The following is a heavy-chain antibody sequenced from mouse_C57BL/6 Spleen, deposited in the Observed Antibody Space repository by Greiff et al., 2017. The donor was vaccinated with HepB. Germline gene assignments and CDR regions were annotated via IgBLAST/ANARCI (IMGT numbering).Heavy chain of an antibody. CDR1: GFTFSNYW. V-gene: IGHV6-3*01. CDR2: IRLKSDNYAT. CDR3: IPGYYGYFDV. J-gene: IGHJ1*03. D-gene: IGHD2-2*01. Sequence: EVKLMESGGGLVQPGGSMKLSCVASGFTFSNYWMNWVRQSPEKGLEWVAQIRLKSDNYATHYAESVKGRFTISRDDSKSSVYLQMNNLRAEDTGIYYCIPGYYGYFDVWGTGTTVTVSS.